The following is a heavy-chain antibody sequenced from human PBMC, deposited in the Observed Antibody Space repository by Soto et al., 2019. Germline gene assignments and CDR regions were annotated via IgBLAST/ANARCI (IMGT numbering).Heavy chain of an antibody. Sequence: PSETLSLTCTVTGGSISSSSYYWGWIRQPPGKGLEWIGSIYYSGSTYYNPSLKSRVTISVDTSKNQFSLKLSSVTAAGTAVYYCARLRAHYYYYGMDVWGQGTTVTVSS. CDR2: IYYSGST. D-gene: IGHD3-10*01. J-gene: IGHJ6*02. CDR3: ARLRAHYYYYGMDV. V-gene: IGHV4-39*01. CDR1: GGSISSSSYY.